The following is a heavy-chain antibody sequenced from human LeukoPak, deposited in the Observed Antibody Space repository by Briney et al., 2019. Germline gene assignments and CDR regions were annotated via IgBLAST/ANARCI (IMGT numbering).Heavy chain of an antibody. CDR2: ISGTSNTI. D-gene: IGHD6-19*01. CDR3: ARDLGSYSSGWYMGFDS. Sequence: GGSLRLSCVASGFSFSSYSMNWVRQAPGKGLEWVSYISGTSNTIYYADSVRGRFTISRDNAKNSLYLQMNGLRAEDTAIYYCARDLGSYSSGWYMGFDSWGQGTLVTVSS. CDR1: GFSFSSYS. V-gene: IGHV3-48*01. J-gene: IGHJ4*02.